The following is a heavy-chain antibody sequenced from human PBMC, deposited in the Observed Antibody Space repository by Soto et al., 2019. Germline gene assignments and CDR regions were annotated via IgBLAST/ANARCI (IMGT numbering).Heavy chain of an antibody. CDR3: AGHGATGYYYGMDV. Sequence: SETLSLTCNVSGGAVSSGSYYWSWIRQPPGKGLEWIGYIFYSGNTNYNPSLKSRVTMSVDTSKNQFSLKLSSVTAADTAVYYCAGHGATGYYYGMDVWGQGTTVTVSS. V-gene: IGHV4-61*01. J-gene: IGHJ6*02. D-gene: IGHD4-17*01. CDR1: GGAVSSGSYY. CDR2: IFYSGNT.